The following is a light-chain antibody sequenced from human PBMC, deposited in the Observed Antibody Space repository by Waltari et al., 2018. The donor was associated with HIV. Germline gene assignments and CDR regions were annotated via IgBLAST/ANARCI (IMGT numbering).Light chain of an antibody. CDR3: SLYMGGGIWV. Sequence: QTVVTQAPSFSVSPGGTVTLTCGLRSGPVRASSSASWYQQTPGQAPRTLIYSTNTRSSGVPDRFSGSILGNKAALTITGAQADDESVYYCSLYMGGGIWVFGGGTKLTVL. V-gene: IGLV8-61*01. J-gene: IGLJ3*02. CDR1: SGPVRASSS. CDR2: STN.